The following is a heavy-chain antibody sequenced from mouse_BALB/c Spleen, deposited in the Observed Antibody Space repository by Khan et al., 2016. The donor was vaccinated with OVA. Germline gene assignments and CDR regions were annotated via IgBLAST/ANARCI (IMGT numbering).Heavy chain of an antibody. CDR3: IRGITTVVAPYWHFDV. J-gene: IGHJ1*01. V-gene: IGHV3-6*02. CDR1: GYSITSGYY. CDR2: ISFDGSN. Sequence: EVQLQESGPGLVKPSQSLSLTCSVTGYSITSGYYWNWIRQFPGNKLEWMGYISFDGSNNYNPSLKNRLSITRDTSKNQFFLKLNSVTTEDTATYYCIRGITTVVAPYWHFDVWGAGTTVTVSP. D-gene: IGHD1-1*01.